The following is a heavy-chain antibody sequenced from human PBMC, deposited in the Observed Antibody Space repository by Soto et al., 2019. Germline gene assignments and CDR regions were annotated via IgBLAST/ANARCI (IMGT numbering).Heavy chain of an antibody. D-gene: IGHD4-17*01. Sequence: PGGSLRLSCAASGFTFSSYWMHWVRQAPGKGLVWVSRINSDGSSTSYADSVKGRFTISRDNAKNTLYLQMNSLRAEDTAVYYCARGGFPYGDSDRVPYYYYYYGMDVWGQGTTVTVSS. V-gene: IGHV3-74*01. CDR2: INSDGSST. CDR1: GFTFSSYW. CDR3: ARGGFPYGDSDRVPYYYYYYGMDV. J-gene: IGHJ6*02.